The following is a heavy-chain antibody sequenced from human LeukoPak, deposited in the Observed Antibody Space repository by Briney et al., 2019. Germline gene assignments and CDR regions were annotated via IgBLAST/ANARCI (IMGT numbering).Heavy chain of an antibody. V-gene: IGHV3-13*04. CDR2: IDTAGDT. CDR3: ARGADYSSSWYRESDAFDI. CDR1: GFTFSSYD. Sequence: PGGSLRLSCAASGFTFSSYDMHWVRQATGKGLEWVSAIDTAGDTYYPGSVKGRFTISRENAKNSFYLQMNNLRAGDTAVYYCARGADYSSSWYRESDAFDIWGQGTLVTVSS. D-gene: IGHD6-13*01. J-gene: IGHJ3*02.